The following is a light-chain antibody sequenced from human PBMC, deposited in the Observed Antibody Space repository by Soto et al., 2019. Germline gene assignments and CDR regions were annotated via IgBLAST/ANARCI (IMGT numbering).Light chain of an antibody. CDR1: QNINTW. CDR3: QQYNSYST. Sequence: DIPMTQSPSTLSASVGDRVTITCRASQNINTWLAWYQQKPGKAPKFLIYDASSLENGVPSRFSGSGSGTEFTLTISSLQPDDFETYYCQQYNSYSTFGQGTKVEIK. V-gene: IGKV1-5*01. J-gene: IGKJ1*01. CDR2: DAS.